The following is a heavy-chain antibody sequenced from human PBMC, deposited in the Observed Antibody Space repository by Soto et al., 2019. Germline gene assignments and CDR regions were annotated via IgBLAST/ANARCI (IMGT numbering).Heavy chain of an antibody. CDR2: INHSGST. D-gene: IGHD3-10*01. CDR3: ARVRMVRGVIIRTHFDY. V-gene: IGHV4-34*01. J-gene: IGHJ4*02. Sequence: SETLSLTCAVYGGSFSGYYWSWIRQPPGKGLEWIGEINHSGSTNYNPSLKSRVTISVDTSKNQFSLKLSSVTAADTAVYYCARVRMVRGVIIRTHFDYWGQGTLVTVSS. CDR1: GGSFSGYY.